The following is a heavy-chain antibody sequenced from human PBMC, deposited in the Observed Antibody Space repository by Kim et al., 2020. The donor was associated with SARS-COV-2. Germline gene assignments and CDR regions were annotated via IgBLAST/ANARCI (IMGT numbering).Heavy chain of an antibody. V-gene: IGHV4-31*02. D-gene: IGHD3-10*01. J-gene: IGHJ6*02. CDR3: ARDRRDSRSIYYYGMDV. Sequence: LKSRVTISVDTSKNQFSLKLSSVTAADTAVYYCARDRRDSRSIYYYGMDVWGQGTTVTVSS.